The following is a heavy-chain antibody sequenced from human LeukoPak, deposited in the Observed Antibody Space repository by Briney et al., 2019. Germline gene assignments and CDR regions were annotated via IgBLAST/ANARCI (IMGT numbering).Heavy chain of an antibody. CDR3: ARQVLIAAAGPFDY. Sequence: PSETLSLTCTVSGVSISSYYWSWIRQPPGKGLEWIGYIYYSGSTNYNPSLKGRVTISVDTSKNQFSLKLSSVTAADTAVYYCARQVLIAAAGPFDYRGQGTLVTVSS. V-gene: IGHV4-59*08. D-gene: IGHD6-13*01. CDR1: GVSISSYY. J-gene: IGHJ4*02. CDR2: IYYSGST.